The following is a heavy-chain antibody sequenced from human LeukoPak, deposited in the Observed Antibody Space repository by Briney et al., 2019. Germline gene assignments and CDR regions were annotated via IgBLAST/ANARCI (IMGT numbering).Heavy chain of an antibody. CDR3: LMYTNGSN. CDR1: GSTISDNY. D-gene: IGHD6-19*01. CDR2: INSDGSST. Sequence: GGSLRLSCAVSGSTISDNYMHWVRQAPGKGLVWVSRINSDGSSTTYADSVKGRFTISRDNAKNTLYLQTNSLRAEDTAMYYCLMYTNGSNWGQGTLVTVSS. V-gene: IGHV3-74*01. J-gene: IGHJ4*02.